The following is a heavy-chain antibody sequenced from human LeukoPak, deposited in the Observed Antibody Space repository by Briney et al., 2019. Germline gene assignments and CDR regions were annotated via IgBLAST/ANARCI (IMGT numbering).Heavy chain of an antibody. V-gene: IGHV3-23*01. D-gene: IGHD3-10*01. CDR1: GFTLSSYG. CDR2: ITGSGGST. CDR3: AKDLNYYGSGTLDY. Sequence: GGSLRLSCAASGFTLSSYGMTWVRQAPGKGLEWVSSITGSGGSTYYAESVEGRFSISRDTTKNTLYLQMNSLRAEDTAVYFCAKDLNYYGSGTLDYWGQGTLVTVSS. J-gene: IGHJ4*02.